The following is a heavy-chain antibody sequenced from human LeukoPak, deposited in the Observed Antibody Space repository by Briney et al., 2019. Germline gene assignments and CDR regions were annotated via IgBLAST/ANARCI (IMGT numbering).Heavy chain of an antibody. V-gene: IGHV1-69*05. J-gene: IGHJ4*02. Sequence: SVKVSCKASGGTFSSYAISWVRQAPGQGLEWMGGIIPIFGTANYAQKFQGRVTITTDESTSTAYMELSSLRSDDTAVYYCARDGRQVNCGGDCLDYWGQGTLVTVSS. D-gene: IGHD2-21*02. CDR3: ARDGRQVNCGGDCLDY. CDR1: GGTFSSYA. CDR2: IIPIFGTA.